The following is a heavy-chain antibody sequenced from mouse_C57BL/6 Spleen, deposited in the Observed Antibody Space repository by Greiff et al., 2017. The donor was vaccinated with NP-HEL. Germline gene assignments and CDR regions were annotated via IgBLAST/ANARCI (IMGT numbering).Heavy chain of an antibody. CDR2: INPNSGST. CDR1: GYTFTSYW. CDR3: ARSPVITLHWYFDV. V-gene: IGHV1-64*01. D-gene: IGHD1-3*01. Sequence: QVQLQQPGAELAKPGASVKLSCKASGYTFTSYWMHWVKQRPGQGLEWIGMINPNSGSTNYNEKFKSKATLTVDKSSSTAYMQLSSLTSEDSAVYYSARSPVITLHWYFDVWGTGTTVTVSS. J-gene: IGHJ1*03.